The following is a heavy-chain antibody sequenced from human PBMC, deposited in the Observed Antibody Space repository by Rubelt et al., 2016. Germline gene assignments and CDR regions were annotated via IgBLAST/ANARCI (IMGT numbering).Heavy chain of an antibody. V-gene: IGHV4-59*12. CDR3: ARSGYDLTGYFDY. D-gene: IGHD5-12*01. Sequence: QVQLQESGPGLVKPSETLSLTCTVSGGSISSYYWSWIRQPPGKGLEWIGYIYYSGSTNYNPSLKRRVTISGDTAKNQFSLKLSSVTAADTAVYYCARSGYDLTGYFDYWGQGTLVTVSS. CDR1: GGSISSYY. J-gene: IGHJ4*02. CDR2: IYYSGST.